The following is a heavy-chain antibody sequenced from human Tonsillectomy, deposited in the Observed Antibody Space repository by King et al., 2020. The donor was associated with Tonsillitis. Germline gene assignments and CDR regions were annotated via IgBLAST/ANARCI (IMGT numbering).Heavy chain of an antibody. Sequence: QVQLQQWGAGLLKPSETLSLTCAVYGGSFSGYYWSWIRQPPGKGLEWIGEINHSGSTNYNPSLKSRVTISVDTSKNQFSLKLSSVTAADTAVYYCARGRQRGFGSLPAFFDYWGQGTLVTVSS. V-gene: IGHV4-34*01. CDR1: GGSFSGYY. CDR3: ARGRQRGFGSLPAFFDY. D-gene: IGHD5-12*01. J-gene: IGHJ4*02. CDR2: INHSGST.